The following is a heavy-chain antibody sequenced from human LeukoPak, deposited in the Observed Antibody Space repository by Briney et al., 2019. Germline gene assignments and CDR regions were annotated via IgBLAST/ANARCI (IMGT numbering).Heavy chain of an antibody. Sequence: GASVKVSCKASGYTFTGYYMHWVRQAPGQGLEWMGWINPNSGGTNYAQKFQGRVTMTRDTSISTAYMELSRLRSDDTAVYYCAGVLSSYGSGSYPDYWGQGTLVTVSS. CDR1: GYTFTGYY. D-gene: IGHD3-10*01. J-gene: IGHJ4*02. CDR3: AGVLSSYGSGSYPDY. CDR2: INPNSGGT. V-gene: IGHV1-2*02.